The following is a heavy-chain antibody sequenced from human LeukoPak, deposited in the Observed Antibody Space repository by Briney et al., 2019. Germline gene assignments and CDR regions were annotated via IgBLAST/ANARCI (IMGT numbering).Heavy chain of an antibody. J-gene: IGHJ4*02. CDR2: ISSSSSYI. CDR3: ARARMTTVTTAFDY. D-gene: IGHD4-17*01. V-gene: IGHV3-21*01. Sequence: GGSLRLSCAASGFTFSSYSMNWVRQAPGKGLEWVSSISSSSSYIYHADSVKGRFTISRDNAKNSLYLQMNSLRAEDTAVYYCARARMTTVTTAFDYWGQGTLVTVSS. CDR1: GFTFSSYS.